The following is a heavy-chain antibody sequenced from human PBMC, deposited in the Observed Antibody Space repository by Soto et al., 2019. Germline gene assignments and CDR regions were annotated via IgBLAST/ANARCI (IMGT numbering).Heavy chain of an antibody. V-gene: IGHV3-13*01. D-gene: IGHD3-22*01. Sequence: GGSLRLSCAASGFTFSSYDMHWVRQATGKGLEWVSAIGTAGDTYYPGSVKGRFTISRENAKNSLYLQMNSLRAEDTAVYYCARGHYYDSNRGFDYWGQGTLVTVSS. CDR1: GFTFSSYD. J-gene: IGHJ4*02. CDR3: ARGHYYDSNRGFDY. CDR2: IGTAGDT.